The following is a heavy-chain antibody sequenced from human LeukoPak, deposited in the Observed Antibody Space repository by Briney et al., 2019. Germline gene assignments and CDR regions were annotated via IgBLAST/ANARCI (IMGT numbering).Heavy chain of an antibody. Sequence: ASVKVSCKASGYTFTSYAMHWVRQAPGQRLEWMGWINAGNGNTKYSQEFQGRVTITRDTSASTAYMELSSLRSEDMAVYYCARGGSWGARNDAFDIWGQGTMVTVSS. CDR3: ARGGSWGARNDAFDI. J-gene: IGHJ3*02. V-gene: IGHV1-3*03. CDR1: GYTFTSYA. D-gene: IGHD7-27*01. CDR2: INAGNGNT.